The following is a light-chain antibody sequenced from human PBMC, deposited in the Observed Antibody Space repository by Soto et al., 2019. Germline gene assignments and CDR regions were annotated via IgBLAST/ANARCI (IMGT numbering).Light chain of an antibody. CDR3: AVWGNNLNGPGV. J-gene: IGLJ3*02. V-gene: IGLV1-44*01. CDR2: SND. CDR1: GSTIGSNT. Sequence: QSVLTQPSSASGPPGQRVTISCSGSGSTIGSNTVDWYQQLPGTAPKLLMYSNDQRPFGVADRFSVGTSGTSAALAISGLQPDDEGIYYCAVWGNNLNGPGVFGGGTKLTVL.